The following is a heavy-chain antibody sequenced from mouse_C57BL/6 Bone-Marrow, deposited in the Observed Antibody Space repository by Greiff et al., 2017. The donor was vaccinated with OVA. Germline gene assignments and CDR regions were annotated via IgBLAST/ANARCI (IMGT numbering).Heavy chain of an antibody. V-gene: IGHV14-1*01. CDR1: GFNIKDYY. CDR2: IDPEDGDT. Sequence: VHVKQSGAELVRPGASVKLSCTASGFNIKDYYMHWVKQRPEQGLEWIGRIDPEDGDTEYAPKFQGKATMTADTSSNTAYLQLSSLTSEDTAVYYCTTGLLLRSEYYFDYWGQGTTLTVSS. D-gene: IGHD1-1*01. J-gene: IGHJ2*01. CDR3: TTGLLLRSEYYFDY.